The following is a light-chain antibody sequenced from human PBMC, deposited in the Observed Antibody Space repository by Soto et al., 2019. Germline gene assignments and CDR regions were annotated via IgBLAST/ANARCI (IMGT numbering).Light chain of an antibody. J-gene: IGLJ1*01. Sequence: QSALTQPASVSGSPGQSITISCTGTSSDVGGYNYVSWYQQHPGKAPKLMIYEVSNRPSGVSNRFYGSKSSNTASLTISGLQAEDEADYYCSSYTSSSTQVFGTGTKLTVL. V-gene: IGLV2-14*01. CDR3: SSYTSSSTQV. CDR1: SSDVGGYNY. CDR2: EVS.